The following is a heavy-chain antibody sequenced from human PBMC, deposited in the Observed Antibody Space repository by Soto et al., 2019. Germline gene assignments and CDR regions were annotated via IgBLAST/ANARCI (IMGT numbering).Heavy chain of an antibody. CDR3: ARSIGGSSYYPPDY. Sequence: QVQLVESGGGVVQPGGSLRLSCAASGFTFSGYGMHWVRQSPGEGLEWVAILANDGSYQYYAESVKGRFTISRDNSKNTLYLQMDSLRPEDTAVYYGARSIGGSSYYPPDYWGQGTLVTVSS. CDR1: GFTFSGYG. V-gene: IGHV3-30*03. D-gene: IGHD2-15*01. J-gene: IGHJ4*02. CDR2: LANDGSYQ.